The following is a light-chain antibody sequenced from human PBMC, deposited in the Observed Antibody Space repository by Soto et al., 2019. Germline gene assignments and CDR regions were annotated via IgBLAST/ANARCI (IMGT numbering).Light chain of an antibody. CDR1: SSDIGGYKY. J-gene: IGLJ1*01. V-gene: IGLV2-14*01. Sequence: QPSPLSGSPGQSITLSCTGTSSDIGGYKYVSWYQQHPGKAPKLMIYDVSNRPSGVSNRFSGSKSGNTATLTISGLQGEDEAEYYCSSYTGGSTYVFGTGTKVTVL. CDR3: SSYTGGSTYV. CDR2: DVS.